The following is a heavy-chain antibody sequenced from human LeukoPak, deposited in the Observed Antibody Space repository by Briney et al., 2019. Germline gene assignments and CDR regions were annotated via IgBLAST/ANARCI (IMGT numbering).Heavy chain of an antibody. CDR2: IDYTGST. D-gene: IGHD6-25*01. J-gene: IGHJ3*02. CDR3: VRHRGGSGYSDLDAFEI. Sequence: SETLSLTCSVSGGFIIRSSYYWGWIRQTPGKGLEWIASIDYTGSTYYNPSLGSRVTISVDTSKNQFSLKLSSVTAADMGVHYGVRHRGGSGYSDLDAFEIWGQGTMVTVSS. CDR1: GGFIIRSSYY. V-gene: IGHV4-39*01.